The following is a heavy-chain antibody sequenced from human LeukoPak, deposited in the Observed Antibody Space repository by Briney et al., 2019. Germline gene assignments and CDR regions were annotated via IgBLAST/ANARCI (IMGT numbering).Heavy chain of an antibody. Sequence: PGGSLRLSCAASGFTFSSYSMNWVRQAPGKGLEWVSYISSSSSTIYYADSVKGRFTISRDNAKNSLYLQMNSLRAEDTAVYYCARDHRDPDIVVVPAAQDSHYWGQGTLVTVSS. CDR2: ISSSSSTI. D-gene: IGHD2-2*01. V-gene: IGHV3-48*01. CDR1: GFTFSSYS. CDR3: ARDHRDPDIVVVPAAQDSHY. J-gene: IGHJ4*02.